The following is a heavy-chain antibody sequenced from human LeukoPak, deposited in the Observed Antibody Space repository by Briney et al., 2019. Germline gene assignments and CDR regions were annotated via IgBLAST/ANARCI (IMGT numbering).Heavy chain of an antibody. J-gene: IGHJ4*02. CDR1: GFTFSSYG. V-gene: IGHV3-30*02. D-gene: IGHD5-18*01. CDR3: ARADWDTAMIDY. Sequence: PGGSLRLSCAASGFTFSSYGMHWVRQAPGKGLEWVAFIRYDGSNKYYADSVKGRFTISRDNAKNLLYLQMNSLRVDDTAVYYCARADWDTAMIDYWGQGTLVTVSS. CDR2: IRYDGSNK.